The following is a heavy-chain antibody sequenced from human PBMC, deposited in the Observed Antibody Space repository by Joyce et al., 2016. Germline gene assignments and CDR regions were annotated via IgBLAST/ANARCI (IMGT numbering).Heavy chain of an antibody. D-gene: IGHD2-15*01. CDR2: ISGYSGNT. J-gene: IGHJ4*02. CDR3: ARQLGYSFIDY. Sequence: GQGLEWMGWISGYSGNTNYAHKLQGRVTMTTDTSTSTAYMERRSLRSDDTAVYYCARQLGYSFIDYWGQGTLVTVSS. V-gene: IGHV1-18*01.